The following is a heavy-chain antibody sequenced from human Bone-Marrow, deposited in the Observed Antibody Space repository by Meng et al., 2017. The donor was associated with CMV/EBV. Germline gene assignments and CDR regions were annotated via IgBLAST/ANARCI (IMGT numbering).Heavy chain of an antibody. CDR1: GFTFSSYS. CDR3: ATLPQWPLV. CDR2: ISSSSSYI. J-gene: IGHJ4*02. D-gene: IGHD6-19*01. V-gene: IGHV3-21*01. Sequence: EVQLVGSGGGLVKPGGSXGLSCAASGFTFSSYSMTGGRQAPGKGVEWVAAISSSSSYIDYADSVKGRFTISRDNAKNSLYRQVNSVRAEDTAGYYCATLPQWPLVWGQGTLVTVSS.